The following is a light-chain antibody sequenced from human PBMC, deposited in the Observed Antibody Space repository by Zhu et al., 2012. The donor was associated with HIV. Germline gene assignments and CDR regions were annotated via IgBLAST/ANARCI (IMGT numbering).Light chain of an antibody. J-gene: IGKJ4*01. CDR2: GAT. V-gene: IGKV3-20*01. Sequence: EIVLTQSPGTLSLSPGERATLSCRASQSVSSSFLAWYQQKPGQAPRLLLYGATSRAIAIPDRFSGSGSGTDFSLTITRLEPEDFAVYYCQQYGSSPLTFGGGTKVDIK. CDR1: QSVSSSF. CDR3: QQYGSSPLT.